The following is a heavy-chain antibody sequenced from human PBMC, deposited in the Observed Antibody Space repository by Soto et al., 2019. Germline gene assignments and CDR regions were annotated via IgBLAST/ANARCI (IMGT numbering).Heavy chain of an antibody. CDR3: ARVRRYYDSSGSLDY. CDR1: GYTFTGYF. D-gene: IGHD3-22*01. J-gene: IGHJ4*02. V-gene: IGHV1-2*02. Sequence: ASVKVSCKSSGYTFTGYFMHWVRQAPGQGLEWMGWINPNSGDTKYAQKFQGRVTMTRDMSISTAYMELRRLTSDDTAVYYCARVRRYYDSSGSLDYWGQGTLVTVSS. CDR2: INPNSGDT.